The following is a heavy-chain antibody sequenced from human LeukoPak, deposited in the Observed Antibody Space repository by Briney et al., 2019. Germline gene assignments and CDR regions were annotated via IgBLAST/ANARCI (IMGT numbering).Heavy chain of an antibody. CDR3: ARENDAFDI. CDR1: GGSVSSNSYY. Sequence: SETLSLTCTVSGGSVSSNSYYWSWIRQPPGKGLEWIGYIYNSKNTNYNPSLKSRVTISVDTSKNQFSLKLSSVTAADTAVDYWARENDAFDIWGQGTMVT. V-gene: IGHV4-61*01. J-gene: IGHJ3*02. CDR2: IYNSKNT.